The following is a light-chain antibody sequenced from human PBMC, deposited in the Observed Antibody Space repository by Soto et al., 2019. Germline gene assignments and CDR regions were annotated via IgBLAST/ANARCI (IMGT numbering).Light chain of an antibody. CDR2: DAS. Sequence: DIQMTQSPSTLSASVGDRVTITCRASQSISSWLAWYQQKPGKAPKLLIFDASSLESGTPSRFSGRRSGTQFTLTISGLQPDDFATYYCQQFRGTFGQGTKVDIK. V-gene: IGKV1-5*01. CDR3: QQFRGT. CDR1: QSISSW. J-gene: IGKJ1*01.